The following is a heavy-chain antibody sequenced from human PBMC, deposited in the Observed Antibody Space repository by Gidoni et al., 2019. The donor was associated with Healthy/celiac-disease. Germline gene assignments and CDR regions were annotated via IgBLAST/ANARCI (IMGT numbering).Heavy chain of an antibody. J-gene: IGHJ3*02. CDR2: ISGSGGST. CDR1: GFPFSRYA. D-gene: IGHD6-13*01. CDR3: AKDFRHSIGSSWYEPNAFDI. V-gene: IGHV3-23*01. Sequence: VQLLESGGGLVQPGGSLRLSCAASGFPFSRYALSWVRQAQGKGLEWVSAISGSGGSTYYADSVKGRFTIYRDNSKNTLYLQMNSLRAEDTAVYYCAKDFRHSIGSSWYEPNAFDIWGQGTMVTVSS.